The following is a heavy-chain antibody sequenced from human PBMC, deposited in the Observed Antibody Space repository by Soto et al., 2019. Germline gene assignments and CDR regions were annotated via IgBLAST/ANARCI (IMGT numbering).Heavy chain of an antibody. J-gene: IGHJ4*02. CDR1: GFTFSDYY. D-gene: IGHD5-12*01. Sequence: LRLSCAASGFTFSDYYMSWIRQAPGKGLEWVSYISGGASTIHYADSVKGRFTISRDNAKNSLYLQLNSVRVEDTAVYYCARDRGYSGYAIYYWGQGALVMVSS. CDR2: ISGGASTI. V-gene: IGHV3-11*01. CDR3: ARDRGYSGYAIYY.